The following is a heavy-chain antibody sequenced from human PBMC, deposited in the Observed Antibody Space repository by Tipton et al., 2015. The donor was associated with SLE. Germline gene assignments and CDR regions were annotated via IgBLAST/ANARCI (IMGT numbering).Heavy chain of an antibody. D-gene: IGHD3-16*01. Sequence: TLSLTCTVSGYSISSGSYYWSWIRQPAGKGLEWIGYIYTSGSTNYNPSLKSRVTISVDTSKNQFSLKLSSVTATDTAVYYCARSIRGNWYFDLWGRGTLVTVSS. J-gene: IGHJ2*01. CDR3: ARSIRGNWYFDL. CDR1: GYSISSGSYY. CDR2: IYTSGST. V-gene: IGHV4-61*09.